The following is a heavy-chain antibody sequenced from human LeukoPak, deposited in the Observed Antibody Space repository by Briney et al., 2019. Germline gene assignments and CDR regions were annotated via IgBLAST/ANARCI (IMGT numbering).Heavy chain of an antibody. D-gene: IGHD4-23*01. CDR1: GFTFSSRW. CDR2: INTDGSEK. Sequence: GGSLRLSCSASGFTFSSRWMNWVRQVPGKGREWVAIINTDGSEKNYVGSVKGRFTISRDNAKNSLYLQMNSLRAEDTAMYYCARSNSGPDYWGQGTLVIVPS. V-gene: IGHV3-7*01. J-gene: IGHJ4*02. CDR3: ARSNSGPDY.